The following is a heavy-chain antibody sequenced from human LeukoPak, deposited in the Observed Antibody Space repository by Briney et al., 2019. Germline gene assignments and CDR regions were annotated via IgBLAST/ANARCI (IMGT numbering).Heavy chain of an antibody. D-gene: IGHD3-22*01. CDR3: ARDDLGDSSGYQPYYYGMDV. J-gene: IGHJ6*02. CDR1: GGTFSSYA. Sequence: VASVKVSCKASGGTFSSYAISWVRQAPGQGLEWMGGIIPIFGTANYAQKFQGRVTITADESTSTAYMELSSLRSEDTAVYYCARDDLGDSSGYQPYYYGMDVWGQGTTVTVSS. V-gene: IGHV1-69*13. CDR2: IIPIFGTA.